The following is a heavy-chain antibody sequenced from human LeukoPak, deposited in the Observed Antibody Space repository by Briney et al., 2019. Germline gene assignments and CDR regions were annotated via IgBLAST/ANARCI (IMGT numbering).Heavy chain of an antibody. CDR3: AGGGDFDY. J-gene: IGHJ4*02. CDR2: ISRTSEYI. Sequence: PGGSLRLSCAASGFSFSIYFMNWVRQAPGKGLEWVSSISRTSEYIHYVDSVRGRFAISRDNAKNSVYLQMNSLRAEDTAVYFCAGGGDFDYWGQGILVTVSA. D-gene: IGHD3-16*01. V-gene: IGHV3-21*01. CDR1: GFSFSIYF.